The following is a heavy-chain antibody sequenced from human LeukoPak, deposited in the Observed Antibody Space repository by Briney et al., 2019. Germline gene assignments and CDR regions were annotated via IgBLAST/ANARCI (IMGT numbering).Heavy chain of an antibody. CDR2: ISSSTTAI. CDR3: ARDVDSSSWYRLDS. J-gene: IGHJ4*02. Sequence: GGSLRLSCAATGFTFSDSSMNWVRQAPGKGLEWVSYISSSTTAIRYAESVKGRFTISRDNAKNLVYLQMNSLRDDDTAVYYCARDVDSSSWYRLDSWGRGTLVTVSS. D-gene: IGHD6-13*01. V-gene: IGHV3-48*02. CDR1: GFTFSDSS.